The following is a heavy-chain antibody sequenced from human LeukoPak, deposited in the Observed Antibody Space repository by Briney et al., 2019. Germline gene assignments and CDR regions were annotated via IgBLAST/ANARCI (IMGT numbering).Heavy chain of an antibody. CDR2: IYRDGSIT. CDR1: GFNFSKYW. J-gene: IGHJ5*02. D-gene: IGHD2-2*01. CDR3: ARDAYCSSRSCSLGYFDP. Sequence: GGSLRLAWAAAGFNFSKYWMDWVRHVAGRGLVWLSRIYRDGSITNYVDSVKRRFTVSRDNAKHTLYLQMTSLSAEDTAVYYCARDAYCSSRSCSLGYFDPWGRGTLVTVSS. V-gene: IGHV3-74*01.